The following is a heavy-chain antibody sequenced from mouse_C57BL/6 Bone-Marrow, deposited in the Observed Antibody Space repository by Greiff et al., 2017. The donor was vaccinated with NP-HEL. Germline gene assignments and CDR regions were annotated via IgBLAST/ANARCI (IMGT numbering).Heavy chain of an antibody. V-gene: IGHV10-1*01. CDR1: GFSFNTYA. D-gene: IGHD1-1*01. CDR2: IRSKSNNYAT. J-gene: IGHJ3*01. CDR3: VRGYYGSSPFAY. Sequence: EVQLVESGGGLVQPKGSLTLSCAASGFSFNTYAMNWVRQAPGKGLEWVARIRSKSNNYATYSADSVKDRFTISRDDSESMLYLQMNNLKTEDTAMYYCVRGYYGSSPFAYWGQGTLVTVSA.